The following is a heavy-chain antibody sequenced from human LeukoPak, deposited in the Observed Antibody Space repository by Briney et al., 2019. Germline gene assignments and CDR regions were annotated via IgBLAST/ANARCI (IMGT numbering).Heavy chain of an antibody. D-gene: IGHD6-19*01. CDR1: GFTFSSYA. V-gene: IGHV3-23*01. Sequence: GSLRLSCAASGFTFSSYAMSWVRQAPGKGLEWVSAISGSGGSPYYADSVKGRFTISRDNSKNTLYLQMNSLRAEDTAVYYCAKLSGLPAAGTLDYWGQGTLVTVSS. J-gene: IGHJ4*02. CDR3: AKLSGLPAAGTLDY. CDR2: ISGSGGSP.